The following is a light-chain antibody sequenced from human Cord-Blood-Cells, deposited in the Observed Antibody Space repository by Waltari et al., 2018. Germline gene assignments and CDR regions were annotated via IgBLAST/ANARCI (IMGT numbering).Light chain of an antibody. CDR2: GAS. J-gene: IGKJ3*01. Sequence: TQSPGTLSLSPGERATLSCRASQSVSSSYLAWYQQKPGQAPRLLIYGASSRATGIPDRFSGSGSGTDFTLTISRLEPEDFAVYYCQQYGISPKSGDTFGPGTKVDIK. CDR3: QQYGISPKSGDT. CDR1: QSVSSSY. V-gene: IGKV3-20*01.